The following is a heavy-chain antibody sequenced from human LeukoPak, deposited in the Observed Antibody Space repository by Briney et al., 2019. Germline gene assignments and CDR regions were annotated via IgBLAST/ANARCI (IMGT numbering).Heavy chain of an antibody. D-gene: IGHD3-10*01. CDR3: ARGRTMVRGVKRVSWFDP. V-gene: IGHV4-61*01. CDR2: IYYSGST. CDR1: GGSVSSGSYY. Sequence: SETLSLTCTVSGGSVSSGSYYWSWIRQPPGKGLEWIGYIYYSGSTNYNPSLKSRVTISVDTSKNQFSLKLSSVTAADTAVYYCARGRTMVRGVKRVSWFDPWGQGTLVTVSS. J-gene: IGHJ5*02.